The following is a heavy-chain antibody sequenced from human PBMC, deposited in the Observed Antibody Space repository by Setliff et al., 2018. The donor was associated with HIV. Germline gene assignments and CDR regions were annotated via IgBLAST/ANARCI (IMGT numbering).Heavy chain of an antibody. J-gene: IGHJ4*02. CDR1: GGSFSSYY. Sequence: SETLSLTCAVYGGSFSSYYWTWIRQPPGRGLEWIGEIIHSGGTNYNRSLKSRVTISVDTSKNQFSLNLSSVTAADTAVYYCARGGLGVVGAIDYWSQGTLVTVSS. CDR3: ARGGLGVVGAIDY. CDR2: IIHSGGT. D-gene: IGHD2-15*01. V-gene: IGHV4-34*01.